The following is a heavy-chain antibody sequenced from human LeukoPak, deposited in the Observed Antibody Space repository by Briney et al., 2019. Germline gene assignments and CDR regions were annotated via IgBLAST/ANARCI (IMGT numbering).Heavy chain of an antibody. CDR2: ISSSGSTI. CDR1: GFTFSGYS. D-gene: IGHD2-15*01. J-gene: IGHJ3*02. Sequence: RPGGSLRLSCAASGFTFSGYSMNWVRQAPGKGLEWVSYISSSGSTIYYADSVKGRFTISRHNANNSLYLQMNRLGAEDAAVYYCARGYCSGGSSYRAFHIWGQGTMVTVSS. CDR3: ARGYCSGGSSYRAFHI. V-gene: IGHV3-48*04.